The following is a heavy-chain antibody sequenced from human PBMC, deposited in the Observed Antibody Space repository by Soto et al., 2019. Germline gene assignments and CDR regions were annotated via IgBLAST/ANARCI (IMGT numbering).Heavy chain of an antibody. CDR1: GFTFDDYA. J-gene: IGHJ4*02. V-gene: IGHV3-9*01. CDR2: ISWNSGSI. Sequence: LRLSCAASGFTFDDYAMHWVRQAPGKGLEWVSGISWNSGSIGYADSVKGRFTISRDNAKNSLYLQMNSLRAEDTALYYCAKSGSGSYYNPVAYWGQGTLVTVSS. CDR3: AKSGSGSYYNPVAY. D-gene: IGHD3-10*01.